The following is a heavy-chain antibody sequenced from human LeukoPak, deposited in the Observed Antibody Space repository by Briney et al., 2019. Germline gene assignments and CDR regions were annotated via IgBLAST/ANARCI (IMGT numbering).Heavy chain of an antibody. V-gene: IGHV4-39*07. D-gene: IGHD5-24*01. CDR1: GGSISSSSYY. J-gene: IGHJ4*02. CDR2: IYYSGST. Sequence: SETLSLTCTVSGGSISSSSYYWGWIRQPPGKGLEWIGSIYYSGSTYYNPSLKSRVTISVDTSKNQFSLKLSSVTAADTAVYYCARGRRRDGYNKLAPHFDYWGQGTLVTVSS. CDR3: ARGRRRDGYNKLAPHFDY.